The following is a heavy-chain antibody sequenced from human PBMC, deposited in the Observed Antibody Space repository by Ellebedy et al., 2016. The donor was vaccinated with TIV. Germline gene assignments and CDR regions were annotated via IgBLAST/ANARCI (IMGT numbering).Heavy chain of an antibody. CDR2: ISSSSSYI. Sequence: GGSLRLSXAASGFTFSSYSMNWVRQAPGKGLEWVSSISSSSSYIYYADSVKGRFTISRDNAKNSLYLQMNSLRAEDTAVYYCARDSAAGTGFDPWGQGTLVTVSS. CDR1: GFTFSSYS. D-gene: IGHD6-13*01. V-gene: IGHV3-21*01. CDR3: ARDSAAGTGFDP. J-gene: IGHJ5*02.